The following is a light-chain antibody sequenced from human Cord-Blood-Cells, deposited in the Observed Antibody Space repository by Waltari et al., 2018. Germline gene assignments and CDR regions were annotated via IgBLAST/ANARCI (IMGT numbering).Light chain of an antibody. Sequence: QSALTQPRSVSGSPGQSGTISCTGTSSDVGGYNYVSWYQQHPGKAPKLMIYDVSKRPSGVPDRFSGSKSGNTASLTISGLQAEDEADYYCCSYAGSYTSYVFGTGTKVTVL. J-gene: IGLJ1*01. CDR1: SSDVGGYNY. CDR3: CSYAGSYTSYV. CDR2: DVS. V-gene: IGLV2-11*01.